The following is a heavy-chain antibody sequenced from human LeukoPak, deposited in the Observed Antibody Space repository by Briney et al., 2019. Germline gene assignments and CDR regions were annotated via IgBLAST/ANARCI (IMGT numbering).Heavy chain of an antibody. CDR3: ARQSRGVIITYYYMDV. CDR2: IYCSGST. J-gene: IGHJ6*03. CDR1: GLSFSGYY. D-gene: IGHD3-10*01. V-gene: IGHV4-34*01. Sequence: SETLSLSCAAYGLSFSGYYLSWIRQPPGKGLEWIWYIYCSGSTNYNPSLERGVTTTVRTTKNHFSLKLSTVTAADTAVYYCARQSRGVIITYYYMDVWGKGTTVTIS.